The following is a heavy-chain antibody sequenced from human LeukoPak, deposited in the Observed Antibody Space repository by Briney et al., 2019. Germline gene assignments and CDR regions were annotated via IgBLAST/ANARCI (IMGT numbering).Heavy chain of an antibody. CDR2: IYSGGTT. CDR1: GLTVSSNF. J-gene: IGHJ4*02. Sequence: HSGGSLRLSCAASGLTVSSNFMNCVRQTPGKGPEWASVIYSGGTTYYADSVKGRFTISRDNSKNTLYLQMNSLRAEDTAVYYCATCRDGYKLGNYWGQGTPVTVSS. D-gene: IGHD5-24*01. CDR3: ATCRDGYKLGNY. V-gene: IGHV3-66*02.